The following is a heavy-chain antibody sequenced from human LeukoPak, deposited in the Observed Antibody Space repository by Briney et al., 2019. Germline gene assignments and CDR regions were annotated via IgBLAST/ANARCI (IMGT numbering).Heavy chain of an antibody. D-gene: IGHD3-10*01. CDR3: AKGASPDYYGSGRFDF. J-gene: IGHJ5*01. CDR2: SSGSGGST. V-gene: IGHV3-23*01. CDR1: GFTFSNYV. Sequence: HAGGSLRLSCAASGFTFSNYVMSWVRQAPEKGLQWVSSSSGSGGSTYYADSVKGRFTISRDSSKKTVYLQMNSLRDEDTAVHFCAKGASPDYYGSGRFDFWGQGILVTVSS.